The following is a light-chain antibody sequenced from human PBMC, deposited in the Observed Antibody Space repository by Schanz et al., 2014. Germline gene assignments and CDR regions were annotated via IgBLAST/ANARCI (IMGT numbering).Light chain of an antibody. CDR2: AAS. J-gene: IGKJ1*01. Sequence: DIQMTQSPSSLSASVGDRLTITCRASQSIYNFLSWYQQKPGKAPRLLIYAASNLQSGVPSRFLGSGSGTDFILTISSLQPDDFAIYYCLQSYNTPWAFGQGTKVEIK. CDR3: LQSYNTPWA. CDR1: QSIYNF. V-gene: IGKV1-39*01.